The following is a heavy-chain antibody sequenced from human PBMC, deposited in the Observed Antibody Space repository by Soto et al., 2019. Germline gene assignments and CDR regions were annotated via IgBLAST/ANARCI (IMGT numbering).Heavy chain of an antibody. V-gene: IGHV1-2*02. CDR1: GYTLTAYY. D-gene: IGHD2-15*01. Sequence: QVQLVQSGAEVRKPEASVKVSCKASGYTLTAYYLHWVRQAPGQGLEWVGWIHPNSGDTNYAQKFQGRVTLTRDTALSTAYMDLKRLNFNDTAIYYCARADCSSGSCYTCDNWGQGTLITVSS. CDR2: IHPNSGDT. CDR3: ARADCSSGSCYTCDN. J-gene: IGHJ4*02.